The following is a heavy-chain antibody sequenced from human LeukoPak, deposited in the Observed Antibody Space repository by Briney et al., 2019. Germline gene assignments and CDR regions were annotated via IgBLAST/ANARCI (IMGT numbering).Heavy chain of an antibody. J-gene: IGHJ6*04. Sequence: PGGSLRLSCAASGFTFSSYEMNWVRQAPGKGLEWVSYISSSGSTIYYADSVKGRFTISRDNAKNSLYLQMNSLRAEDTAVYYCAQRSGSEYYYYGMDVWGKGTTVTVSS. D-gene: IGHD1-14*01. V-gene: IGHV3-48*03. CDR1: GFTFSSYE. CDR3: AQRSGSEYYYYGMDV. CDR2: ISSSGSTI.